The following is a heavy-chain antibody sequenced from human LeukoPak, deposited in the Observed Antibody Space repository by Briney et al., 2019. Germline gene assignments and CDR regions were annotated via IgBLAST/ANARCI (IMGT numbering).Heavy chain of an antibody. CDR2: ISYDGSNK. V-gene: IGHV3-30*18. CDR1: GFTFSSYG. D-gene: IGHD4-17*01. Sequence: PGGSLRLSCAASGFTFSSYGMHWVRQAPGKGLEWVAVISYDGSNKYYADSVKGRFTISRDNSKNTLYLQMNSLRAEDTAVYYRAKNYRGDYGRDLFDPWGQGTLVTGSS. J-gene: IGHJ5*02. CDR3: AKNYRGDYGRDLFDP.